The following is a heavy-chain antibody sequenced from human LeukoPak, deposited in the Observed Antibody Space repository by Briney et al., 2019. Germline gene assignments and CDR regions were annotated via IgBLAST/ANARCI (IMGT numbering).Heavy chain of an antibody. D-gene: IGHD6-13*01. Sequence: SETLSLTCTVSGGSISTTGYYWAWIRQPPGKGLQWIASIYYSGSTYYSSSLKSRVTISVDTSKNQFSLKLSSMTAADTAVYYCASDKGYSNNYFDYWGQGTLVTVSS. CDR2: IYYSGST. CDR1: GGSISTTGYY. CDR3: ASDKGYSNNYFDY. J-gene: IGHJ4*02. V-gene: IGHV4-39*02.